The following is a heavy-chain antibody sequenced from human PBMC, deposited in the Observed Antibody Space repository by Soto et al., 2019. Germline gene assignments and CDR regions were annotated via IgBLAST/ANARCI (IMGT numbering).Heavy chain of an antibody. CDR3: ARGYVAAAGLYYYGMDV. Sequence: PGGSLRLSCAASGFTFSSYAMHWVRQAPGKGLEWVAVISYDGSNKYYADSVKGRFTISRDNSKNTLYLQMNSLRAEDTAVYYCARGYVAAAGLYYYGMDVWGQGTTVTFSS. CDR1: GFTFSSYA. V-gene: IGHV3-30-3*01. J-gene: IGHJ6*02. CDR2: ISYDGSNK. D-gene: IGHD6-13*01.